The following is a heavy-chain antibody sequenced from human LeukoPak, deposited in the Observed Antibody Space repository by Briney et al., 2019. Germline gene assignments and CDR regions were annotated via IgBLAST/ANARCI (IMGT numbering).Heavy chain of an antibody. Sequence: PGGSLRLSCAASGFTFSSYAMSWVRQAPGKGLEWVSAISGSGGRSYYADSVRGRFTISRDNSNNTLYLQINSLRVDDTAIYYCVKAGANDFYKGWFDSWGLGTLVTVSS. J-gene: IGHJ5*01. CDR1: GFTFSSYA. V-gene: IGHV3-23*01. CDR2: ISGSGGRS. CDR3: VKAGANDFYKGWFDS. D-gene: IGHD3-10*01.